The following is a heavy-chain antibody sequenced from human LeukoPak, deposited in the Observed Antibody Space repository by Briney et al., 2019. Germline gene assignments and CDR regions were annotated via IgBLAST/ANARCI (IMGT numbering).Heavy chain of an antibody. D-gene: IGHD6-19*01. Sequence: SQTLSLTCTVSGGSISSGGYYWSWIRQHPGKGLEWIGYIYYSGSTYYNPSLKSRVTISVDTSKNQFSLKLSSVTAADTAVYYCARGSEIAVGPYGMDVWGQGTTVTVSS. J-gene: IGHJ6*02. CDR1: GGSISSGGYY. CDR3: ARGSEIAVGPYGMDV. V-gene: IGHV4-31*03. CDR2: IYYSGST.